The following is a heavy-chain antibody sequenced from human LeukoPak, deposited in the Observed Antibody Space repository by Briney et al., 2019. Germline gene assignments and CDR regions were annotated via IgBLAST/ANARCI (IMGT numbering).Heavy chain of an antibody. D-gene: IGHD5-18*01. Sequence: SETLSLTCTVSSGSISSSSYYWGWIRQPPGEGLEWIVNIYYSGSTYYNPSLKSRVTISVDTSKNQFSLNLSSVTAADSALYYCARVRYSYGYYYAMDVWGQGTTVTVSS. V-gene: IGHV4-39*01. CDR2: IYYSGST. J-gene: IGHJ6*02. CDR1: SGSISSSSYY. CDR3: ARVRYSYGYYYAMDV.